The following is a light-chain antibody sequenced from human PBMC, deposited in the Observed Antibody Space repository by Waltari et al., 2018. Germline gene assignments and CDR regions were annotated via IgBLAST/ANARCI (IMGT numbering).Light chain of an antibody. V-gene: IGKV1-39*01. CDR3: QQSYSTPLT. Sequence: DIQMTQSPSSLSASVGDRVTITCRASQSISSYLNWYQQKPGKAPKCLIYAASSLQSGVPSMFSGSGSGTDFTLTISSLQPEDFATYYCQQSYSTPLTFGGGTKVEIK. J-gene: IGKJ4*01. CDR1: QSISSY. CDR2: AAS.